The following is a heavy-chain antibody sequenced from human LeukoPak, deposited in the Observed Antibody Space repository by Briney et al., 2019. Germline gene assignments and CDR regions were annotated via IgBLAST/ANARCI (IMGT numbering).Heavy chain of an antibody. D-gene: IGHD2-2*02. CDR2: IIPILGIA. J-gene: IGHJ2*01. Sequence: SVKVSRKASGSTFSSYTISWVRQAPGQGLEWMGRIIPILGIANYAQKFQGRVTITADKSTSTAYMELSSLRSEDTDVYSCARDFGGIVVVPAAILSYGYFDLWGRGTLVTVSS. CDR1: GSTFSSYT. CDR3: ARDFGGIVVVPAAILSYGYFDL. V-gene: IGHV1-69*04.